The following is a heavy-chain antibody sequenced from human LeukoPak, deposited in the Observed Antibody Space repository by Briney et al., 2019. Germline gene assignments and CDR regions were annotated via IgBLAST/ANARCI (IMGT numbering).Heavy chain of an antibody. J-gene: IGHJ4*02. Sequence: GGSLRLSCAASGFTFSSYSMNWVRQAPGKGLEWVSSISSSSSYIYYADSVKGRFTISIDNAKNSLYLQMNSLRAEDTAVYYCARSAAAGTFFDYWGQGTLVTVSS. D-gene: IGHD6-13*01. CDR1: GFTFSSYS. V-gene: IGHV3-21*01. CDR3: ARSAAAGTFFDY. CDR2: ISSSSSYI.